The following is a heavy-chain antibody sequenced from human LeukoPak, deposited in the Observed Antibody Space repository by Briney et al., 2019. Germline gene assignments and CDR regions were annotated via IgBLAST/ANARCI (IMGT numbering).Heavy chain of an antibody. V-gene: IGHV1-69*04. CDR1: GYTFTSYG. CDR2: IIPILGIA. CDR3: ARVTTSGSYKFDY. Sequence: ASVKVSCRTSGYTFTSYGITWLRQAPGQGLEWMGRIIPILGIANYAQKFQGRVTITADKSTSTAYMELSSLRSEDTAVYYCARVTTSGSYKFDYWGQGTLVTVSS. D-gene: IGHD3-10*01. J-gene: IGHJ4*02.